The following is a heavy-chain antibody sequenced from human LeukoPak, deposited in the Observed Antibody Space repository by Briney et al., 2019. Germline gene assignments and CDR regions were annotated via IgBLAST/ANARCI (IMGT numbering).Heavy chain of an antibody. Sequence: TSETLSLTCTVSGGSISSYYWSWIRQPPGKGLEWIGYIYYSGSTNYNPSLKSRVTISVDTSKNQFSLKLSSVTAADTGVLFCARSSSGWESVFYYWGQGNLVTLFS. CDR3: ARSSSGWESVFYY. CDR2: IYYSGST. J-gene: IGHJ4*02. V-gene: IGHV4-59*01. D-gene: IGHD6-19*01. CDR1: GGSISSYY.